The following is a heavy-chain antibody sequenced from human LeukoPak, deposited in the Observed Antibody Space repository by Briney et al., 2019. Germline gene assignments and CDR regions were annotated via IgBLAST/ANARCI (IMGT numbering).Heavy chain of an antibody. CDR3: AKGRNEDGDAALNY. CDR1: GFVFSSQD. V-gene: IGHV3-23*01. J-gene: IGHJ4*02. Sequence: GGSLRLSCAASGFVFSSQDMGWVRQAPGKGLEWVSAISDGGSRTFYADSVKGRFTLSRDNSKNTLYLQMNSLRAEDTAAYHCAKGRNEDGDAALNYWGQGTLVTVSS. CDR2: ISDGGSRT. D-gene: IGHD4-17*01.